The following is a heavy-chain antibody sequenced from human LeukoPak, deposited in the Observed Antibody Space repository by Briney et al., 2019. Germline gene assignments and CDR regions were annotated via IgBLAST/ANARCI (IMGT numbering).Heavy chain of an antibody. CDR2: IYHSGST. J-gene: IGHJ6*02. V-gene: IGHV4-38-2*02. CDR1: GYSISSGYY. CDR3: ARADHYYYGMDV. Sequence: SETLSLTCTVSGYSISSGYYWGWIRQPPGKWLEWIGSIYHSGSTYYNPSLKSRVTISVDTSKNQFSLKLSSVTAADTAVYYCARADHYYYGMDVWGQGTTVTVSS.